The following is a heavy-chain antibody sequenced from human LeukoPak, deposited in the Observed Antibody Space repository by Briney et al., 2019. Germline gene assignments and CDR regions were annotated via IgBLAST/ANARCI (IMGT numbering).Heavy chain of an antibody. CDR2: IIPIFGTA. V-gene: IGHV1-69*13. Sequence: ASVKVSCKASGGTFSSYAISWVRQAPGQGLEWMGGIIPIFGTANYAQKFQGRVTITADESTSTAYMELSSLRSEDTAVYYCASAGGNSSQYSTNVYYYYYMDVWGKGTTVTVSS. D-gene: IGHD6-6*01. CDR3: ASAGGNSSQYSTNVYYYYYMDV. CDR1: GGTFSSYA. J-gene: IGHJ6*03.